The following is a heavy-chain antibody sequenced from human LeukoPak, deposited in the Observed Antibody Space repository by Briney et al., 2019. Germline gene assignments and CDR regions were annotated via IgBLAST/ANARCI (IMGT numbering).Heavy chain of an antibody. J-gene: IGHJ4*02. CDR3: AGSYNYGFPFDY. Sequence: GGSLRLSCAASGFAFSRYVMHWVRQTPGKGLEDVSTISSSGGSTYYANPVKGRFTISRDNSKNKLYLQMGSLRTEDMAVYYCAGSYNYGFPFDYWGQGTLVTVSS. CDR2: ISSSGGST. CDR1: GFAFSRYV. D-gene: IGHD5-18*01. V-gene: IGHV3-64*01.